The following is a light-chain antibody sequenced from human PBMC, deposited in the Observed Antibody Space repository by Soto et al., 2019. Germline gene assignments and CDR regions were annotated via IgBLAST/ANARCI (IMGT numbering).Light chain of an antibody. CDR1: SSDVGGYNY. CDR2: DVS. J-gene: IGLJ1*01. Sequence: QSVLTQPASVSGFPGQSITISCTGTSSDVGGYNYVSWYQQHPGKAPKLMIYDVSNRPSGVSNRFSGSKSGNTASLTISELQAEDEADYYCSSHTSSSTSYVFGTGTKLTVL. CDR3: SSHTSSSTSYV. V-gene: IGLV2-14*01.